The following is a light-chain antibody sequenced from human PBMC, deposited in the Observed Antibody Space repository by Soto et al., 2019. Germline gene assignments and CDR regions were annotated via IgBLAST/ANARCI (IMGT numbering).Light chain of an antibody. CDR1: QSINIY. CDR2: DAS. Sequence: EIVLTQSPAALSFSPGGRATHSCMVIQSINIYLAWYQQKLGQAPSLLIYDASIRPTGIPARFSGSGSGTDFTLTISSLEPEDFGVYYCQQRYSSPLTFGVGTKVEIK. V-gene: IGKV3-11*01. J-gene: IGKJ4*01. CDR3: QQRYSSPLT.